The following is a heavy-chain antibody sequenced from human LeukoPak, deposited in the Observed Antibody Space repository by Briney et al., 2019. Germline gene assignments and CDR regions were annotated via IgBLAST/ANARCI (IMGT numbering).Heavy chain of an antibody. CDR3: ARDYKYAFDN. Sequence: GGSLRLSCAASGYTFSNDWMSWVRQAPGKGLEWISYIGIDSGNTNYADSVKGRFTISGDKAKNSLYLQMNSLRVEDTAVYYCARDYKYAFDNWGQGTLVTVSS. V-gene: IGHV3-11*06. CDR2: IGIDSGNT. CDR1: GYTFSNDW. J-gene: IGHJ4*02. D-gene: IGHD5-24*01.